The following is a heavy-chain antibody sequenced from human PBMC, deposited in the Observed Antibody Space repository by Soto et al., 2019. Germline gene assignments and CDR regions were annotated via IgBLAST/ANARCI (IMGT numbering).Heavy chain of an antibody. CDR1: GFTFTRYS. J-gene: IGHJ4*02. V-gene: IGHV3-21*06. CDR2: ISSTTHYI. Sequence: EVQLVESGGGLVKPGGSLRLSCAASGFTFTRYSMNWVRQAPGKGLEWVSSISSTTHYIYYADSMRGRFTISRDNANNSVYLERNSMRAEDTAVYYCARESEDLTSNFDYWGQGTLVTVSS. CDR3: ARESEDLTSNFDY.